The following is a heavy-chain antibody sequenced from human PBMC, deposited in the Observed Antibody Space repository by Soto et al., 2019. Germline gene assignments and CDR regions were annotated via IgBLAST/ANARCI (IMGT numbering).Heavy chain of an antibody. CDR2: TYYRSKWYN. D-gene: IGHD6-19*01. V-gene: IGHV6-1*01. CDR3: ARVAVAGPPYYYYGMDV. Sequence: SQTLSLTCAISGDSVSSNSAAWNWIRQSPSRGLEWLGRTYYRSKWYNDYAVSVKSRITINPDTSKNQFSLQLNSVTPEDTAVYYCARVAVAGPPYYYYGMDVWGQGTTLTVSS. CDR1: GDSVSSNSAA. J-gene: IGHJ6*02.